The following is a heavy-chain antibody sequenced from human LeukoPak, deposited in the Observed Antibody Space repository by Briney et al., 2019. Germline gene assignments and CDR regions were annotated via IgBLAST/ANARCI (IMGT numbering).Heavy chain of an antibody. V-gene: IGHV3-49*04. CDR2: IRSKAYGGTT. D-gene: IGHD3-3*01. Sequence: GGSLRLSCTASGFTFGDYAMSWVRQAPGKGLEWVGFIRSKAYGGTTEYAASVKGRFTISRDDSKSIAYLQMNSLKTEDTAVYYCTRFLERLCALDYWGQGTLVTVSS. CDR1: GFTFGDYA. CDR3: TRFLERLCALDY. J-gene: IGHJ4*02.